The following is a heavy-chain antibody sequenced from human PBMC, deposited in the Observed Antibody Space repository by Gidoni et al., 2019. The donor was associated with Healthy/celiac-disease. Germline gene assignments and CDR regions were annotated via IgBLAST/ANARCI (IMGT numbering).Heavy chain of an antibody. CDR1: GFTFDDYA. CDR2: ISWNSGSI. V-gene: IGHV3-9*01. Sequence: EVQLVESGGGLVQPGRSLRLSCAASGFTFDDYAMHWVRQAPGKGLEWVSGISWNSGSIGYADSVKGRFTISRDNAKNSLYLQMNSLRAEDTALYYCAKDLAVEWELQAFDIWGQGTMVTVSS. CDR3: AKDLAVEWELQAFDI. J-gene: IGHJ3*02. D-gene: IGHD1-26*01.